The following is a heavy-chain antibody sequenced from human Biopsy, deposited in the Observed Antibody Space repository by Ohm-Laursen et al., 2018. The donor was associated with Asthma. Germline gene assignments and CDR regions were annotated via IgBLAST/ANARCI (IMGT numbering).Heavy chain of an antibody. CDR2: IYSGGTS. Sequence: SLRLSCAASGFTVSRDYMFWVRQAPGKGLEWVSVIYSGGTSHTADSVRGRFTISRDYSKNTLYLQMHSLRAVDTAVYYCARGDTGGWSQYYFDYWGQGTLVTVSS. CDR3: ARGDTGGWSQYYFDY. CDR1: GFTVSRDY. J-gene: IGHJ4*02. D-gene: IGHD2-8*02. V-gene: IGHV3-53*01.